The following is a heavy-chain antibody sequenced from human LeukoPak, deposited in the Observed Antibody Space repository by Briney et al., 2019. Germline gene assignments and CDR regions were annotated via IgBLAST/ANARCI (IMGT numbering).Heavy chain of an antibody. V-gene: IGHV3-23*01. CDR1: GFTFSSYA. CDR3: AKHQAMATVDPFDY. Sequence: GGSLRPSCAASGFTFSSYAMTWVRQAPGKGLEWVSSIIGSGDSTYYSDSVQGRFTISRDNSKNTLYLQMNSLRAEDTAVYYCAKHQAMATVDPFDYWGQRTLVTVSS. J-gene: IGHJ4*02. CDR2: IIGSGDST. D-gene: IGHD5-24*01.